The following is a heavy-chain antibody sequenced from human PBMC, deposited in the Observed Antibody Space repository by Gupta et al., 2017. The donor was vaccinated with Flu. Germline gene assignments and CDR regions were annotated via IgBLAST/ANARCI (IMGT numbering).Heavy chain of an antibody. V-gene: IGHV3-30*18. CDR1: GFTFRRYG. J-gene: IGHJ5*02. CDR2: ISYDGSNK. CDR3: AKIPPHDYGGNLS. Sequence: QVQLVESGGGVVQPGRSLRLSCAASGFTFRRYGRHWGRQAPGKGLEWVAVISYDGSNKYYADSVKGRFTISRDNSKNTLYLQMNSLRAEDTAVYYCAKIPPHDYGGNLSWGQGTLVTVSS. D-gene: IGHD4-17*01.